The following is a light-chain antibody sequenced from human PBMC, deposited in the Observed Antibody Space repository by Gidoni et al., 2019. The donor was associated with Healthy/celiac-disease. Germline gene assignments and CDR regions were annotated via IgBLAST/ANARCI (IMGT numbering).Light chain of an antibody. J-gene: IGLJ3*02. V-gene: IGLV2-14*01. Sequence: QSALPQPASVSGPPGQSITTPCTGTSSAVGGDHYVSWYQQHPGKAPKLIIYEVSNRPAGVSNRFSGSKSGNTASLTISGLQAEDEADYYCSSYTSSSTLVFGGGTKLTVL. CDR2: EVS. CDR1: SSAVGGDHY. CDR3: SSYTSSSTLV.